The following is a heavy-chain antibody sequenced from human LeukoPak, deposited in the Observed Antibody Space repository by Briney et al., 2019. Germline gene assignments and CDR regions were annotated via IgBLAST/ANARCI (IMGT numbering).Heavy chain of an antibody. D-gene: IGHD3-22*01. CDR1: GYTFTSYA. CDR2: INAGNGNT. CDR3: ARASTITRWSSGYYSLDY. Sequence: AASVKVSCKASGYTFTSYAMHWVRQAPGQRLEWMGWINAGNGNTKYSQAFQGRVTITRDTSASTAYMELSSLRSEDMAVYYCARASTITRWSSGYYSLDYWGQETLVTVSS. J-gene: IGHJ4*02. V-gene: IGHV1-3*03.